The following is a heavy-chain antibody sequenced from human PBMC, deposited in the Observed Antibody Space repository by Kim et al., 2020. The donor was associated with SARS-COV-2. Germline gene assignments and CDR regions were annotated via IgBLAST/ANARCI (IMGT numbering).Heavy chain of an antibody. CDR1: GGSISSYY. CDR2: IYTTGNT. J-gene: IGHJ4*02. Sequence: SETLSLTCTVSGGSISSYYWNWIRQPAGKRLEWIGRIYTTGNTNYNPSLKSRVTMSVDTSMNQFSLRLRSVTAADTAVYYCVRGVFSTLYPFDFWGRGTLVTVSS. CDR3: VRGVFSTLYPFDF. D-gene: IGHD6-13*01. V-gene: IGHV4-4*07.